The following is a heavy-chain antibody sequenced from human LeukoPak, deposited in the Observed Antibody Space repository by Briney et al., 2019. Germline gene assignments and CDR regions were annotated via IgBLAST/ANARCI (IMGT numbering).Heavy chain of an antibody. Sequence: PSETLSLTCTVSGGSISSSSYYWGWIRQPPGKGLEWIGSIYYSGSTCYNPSLKSRVTISVDTSKNQFSLKLSSVTAADTAVYYCARGPVSYGSGSHRWFDPWGQGTLVTVSS. CDR1: GGSISSSSYY. D-gene: IGHD3-10*01. CDR3: ARGPVSYGSGSHRWFDP. J-gene: IGHJ5*02. CDR2: IYYSGST. V-gene: IGHV4-39*07.